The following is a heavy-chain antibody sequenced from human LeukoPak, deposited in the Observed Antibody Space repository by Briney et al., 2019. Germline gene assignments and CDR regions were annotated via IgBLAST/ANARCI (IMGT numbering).Heavy chain of an antibody. Sequence: GGSLRLSCAASGLTFSSYWMSWVRQAPGKRLEWVANIKQDGSEEVYVDSVKGRFTISRDNAKNSLFLQMNTLRAEDTAVYYCARDRYSTTWSYGMDVRGQGTTVTVSS. CDR2: IKQDGSEE. CDR1: GLTFSSYW. J-gene: IGHJ6*02. CDR3: ARDRYSTTWSYGMDV. V-gene: IGHV3-7*05. D-gene: IGHD2-2*01.